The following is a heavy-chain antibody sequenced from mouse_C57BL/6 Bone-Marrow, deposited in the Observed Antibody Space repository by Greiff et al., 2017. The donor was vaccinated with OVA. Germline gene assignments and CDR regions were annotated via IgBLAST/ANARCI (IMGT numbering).Heavy chain of an antibody. V-gene: IGHV1-69*01. D-gene: IGHD2-3*01. CDR2: IDPSDSYT. Sequence: VQLQQPGAELVMPGASVKLSCKASGYTFTSYWMHWVKQRPGQGLEWIGEIDPSDSYTNYYQKFKGKSTLTVDKSSSTAYMQLSSLTSEDSAVYYCASYIYDGYTYYAMDYWGQGTSVTVSS. CDR3: ASYIYDGYTYYAMDY. J-gene: IGHJ4*01. CDR1: GYTFTSYW.